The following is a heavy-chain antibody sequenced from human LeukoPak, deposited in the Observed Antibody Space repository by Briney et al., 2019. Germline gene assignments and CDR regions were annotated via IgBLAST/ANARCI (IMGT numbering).Heavy chain of an antibody. V-gene: IGHV3-20*04. CDR1: GFTFDNYG. J-gene: IGHJ5*02. D-gene: IGHD3-10*01. CDR3: AKGYGFTNWFDP. Sequence: GGSLRLSCAASGFTFDNYGMSWVRLAPGKGLEWVSGINWNGGSIGYAHSVKGRFTISRDNPNNTLYLQMSSLRAEDTAVYYCAKGYGFTNWFDPWGQGTRVTVSS. CDR2: INWNGGSI.